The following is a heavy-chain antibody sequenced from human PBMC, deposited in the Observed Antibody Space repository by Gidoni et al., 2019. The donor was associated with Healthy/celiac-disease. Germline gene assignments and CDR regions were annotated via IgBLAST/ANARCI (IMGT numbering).Heavy chain of an antibody. D-gene: IGHD4-17*01. Sequence: QLQLQESGPGLVKPSETLSLTCTVSGGSISSSSYYWGWIRQPPGKGLEWIGSIYYSGSTYYNPSLKSRVTISVDTSKNQFSLKLSSVTAADTAVYYCARAYGFSHLTRMTPGGFDYWGQGTLVTVSS. CDR2: IYYSGST. V-gene: IGHV4-39*01. J-gene: IGHJ4*02. CDR1: GGSISSSSYY. CDR3: ARAYGFSHLTRMTPGGFDY.